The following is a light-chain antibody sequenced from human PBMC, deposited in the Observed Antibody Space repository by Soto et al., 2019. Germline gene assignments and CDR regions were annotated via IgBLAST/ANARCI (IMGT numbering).Light chain of an antibody. CDR3: QQYYSTPFT. CDR2: WAS. V-gene: IGKV4-1*01. CDR1: QSVLYSSNNKNY. J-gene: IGKJ3*01. Sequence: DIVMTQSPDSLAVSLGERATINCKSSQSVLYSSNNKNYLAWYQQKPGQPPKLLIYWASTRESGVPDRFSGSGSGTDFTLTISSLQAEDVAVDYCQQYYSTPFTFGPGTKVDIE.